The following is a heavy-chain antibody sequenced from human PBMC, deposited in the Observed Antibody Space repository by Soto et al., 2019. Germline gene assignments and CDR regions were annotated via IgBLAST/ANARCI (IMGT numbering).Heavy chain of an antibody. V-gene: IGHV4-31*03. CDR3: ARGVLY. CDR2: IFYSGTT. Sequence: QVQLQESGPGLVKPSQTLSLTCTVSGGSISSGGYFWSWIRQPPGKGLEWIGNIFYSGTTYYNPSLKRRVTIAVDTSNNQFSLTLSSVTAADTAVYFCARGVLYWGQGTLVTVSS. D-gene: IGHD1-1*01. J-gene: IGHJ4*02. CDR1: GGSISSGGYF.